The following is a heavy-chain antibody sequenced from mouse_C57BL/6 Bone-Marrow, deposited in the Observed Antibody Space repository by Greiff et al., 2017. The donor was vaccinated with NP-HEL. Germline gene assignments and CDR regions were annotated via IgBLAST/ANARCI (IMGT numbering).Heavy chain of an antibody. Sequence: EVKLQESGPELVKPGASVKISCKASGYSFTDYNMNWVKQSNGKSLEWMGVINPNYGNTSYNQKFKGKATLTVDQSSSTAYMQLNSLTYEDSAVYYCARIYYGSSYLPWYFDVWGTGTTVTVSS. CDR2: INPNYGNT. CDR3: ARIYYGSSYLPWYFDV. D-gene: IGHD1-1*01. CDR1: GYSFTDYN. V-gene: IGHV1-39*01. J-gene: IGHJ1*03.